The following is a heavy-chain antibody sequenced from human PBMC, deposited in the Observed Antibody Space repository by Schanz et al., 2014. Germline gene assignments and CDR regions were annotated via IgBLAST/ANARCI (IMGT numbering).Heavy chain of an antibody. V-gene: IGHV4-30-4*07. Sequence: QVQLQESGPGLVKPSQTLSLTCAVSGGSISSGGYSWSWIRQPPGKGLEWIGYIFFRGSTYYNPSLKSRVSMSIGTSKTHFSRRLSSLTAADTAVYYCATWRGDDSGGHGQFDYWGQGALVTVSS. D-gene: IGHD3-22*01. J-gene: IGHJ4*02. CDR1: GGSISSGGYS. CDR3: ATWRGDDSGGHGQFDY. CDR2: IFFRGST.